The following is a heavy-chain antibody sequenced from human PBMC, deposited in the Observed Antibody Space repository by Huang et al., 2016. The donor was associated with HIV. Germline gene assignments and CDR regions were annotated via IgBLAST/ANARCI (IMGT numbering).Heavy chain of an antibody. J-gene: IGHJ4*02. Sequence: EVQLWESGGTLVQPGGSLRLSCGASGFTFSNYAMSWVRQAPGKGLEWVSVMSGRSGTIYYADSVKGRFTISRDNVKKTVYLQMNSLRVEDAAVYYCAKDRGDGYSGYDYDYWGQGTLVTVSS. CDR2: MSGRSGTI. CDR1: GFTFSNYA. CDR3: AKDRGDGYSGYDYDY. V-gene: IGHV3-23*01. D-gene: IGHD5-12*01.